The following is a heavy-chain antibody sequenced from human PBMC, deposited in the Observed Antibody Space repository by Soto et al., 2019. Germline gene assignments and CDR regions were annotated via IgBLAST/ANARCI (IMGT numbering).Heavy chain of an antibody. CDR3: ALQLRFLEWLPEAHFDY. CDR1: GFSLSTSGVG. D-gene: IGHD3-3*01. Sequence: SGPTLVNPTQTLTLTCTFSGFSLSTSGVGVGWIRQPPGKALEWLALIYWNDDKRYSPSLKSRLTITKDTSKNQVVLTMTNMDPVDTATYYCALQLRFLEWLPEAHFDYWGQGTLVTVSS. V-gene: IGHV2-5*01. J-gene: IGHJ4*02. CDR2: IYWNDDK.